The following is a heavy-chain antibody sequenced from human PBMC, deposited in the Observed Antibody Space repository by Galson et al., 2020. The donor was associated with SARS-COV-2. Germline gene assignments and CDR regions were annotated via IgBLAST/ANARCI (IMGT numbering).Heavy chain of an antibody. CDR1: GFSLSTSGMC. D-gene: IGHD3-10*01. V-gene: IGHV2-70*01. J-gene: IGHJ4*02. CDR3: ARIIGYYYGSGSQSYYFDY. CDR2: IDWDDDK. Sequence: SGPTLVKPTQTLTLTCTFSGFSLSTSGMCVSWIRQPPGKALEWLALIDWDDDKYYSTSLKTRLTISKDTSKNQVVLTMTNMDPVDTATYYCARIIGYYYGSGSQSYYFDYWGQGTLVTVSS.